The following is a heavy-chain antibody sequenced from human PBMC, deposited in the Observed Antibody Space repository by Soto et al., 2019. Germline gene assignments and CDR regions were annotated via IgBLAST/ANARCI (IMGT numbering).Heavy chain of an antibody. CDR1: GFAFYKFG. D-gene: IGHD1-26*01. CDR2: ISYDGSYQ. Sequence: QVQLVESGGGVVQPGTSSRLSCEASGFAFYKFGMHWVRQAPGKGLEWVAFISYDGSYQYYADSVQGRLTITRDNSMNTLNMQLNSLRREDTAVYYCAKGGEVGGVLGDHWGQGTLVTVSS. CDR3: AKGGEVGGVLGDH. V-gene: IGHV3-30*18. J-gene: IGHJ4*02.